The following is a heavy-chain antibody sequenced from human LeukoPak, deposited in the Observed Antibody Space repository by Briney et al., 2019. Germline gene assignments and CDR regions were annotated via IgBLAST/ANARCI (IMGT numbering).Heavy chain of an antibody. Sequence: PGRSLRLSCAASGFTFSGHAMHWVRQAPGKGLEWVALISYDGTNKYYADSVKGRFTISRDNSKNTLFLQMNSLRPEDTAVFYCAKGYGPNYYFEYWGQGTLVTVSS. V-gene: IGHV3-30*04. CDR3: AKGYGPNYYFEY. CDR2: ISYDGTNK. J-gene: IGHJ4*02. CDR1: GFTFSGHA. D-gene: IGHD4-17*01.